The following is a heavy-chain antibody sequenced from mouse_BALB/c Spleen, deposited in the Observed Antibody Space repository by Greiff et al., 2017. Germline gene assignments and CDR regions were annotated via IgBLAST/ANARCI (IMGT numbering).Heavy chain of an antibody. Sequence: VQLQESGPGLVAPSQSLSITCTVSGFSLTGYGVNWVRQPPGKGLEWLGMIWGDGSTNYHSALISRLSISEDNSKSQVFLKLNSLQTDDTAAYYCAKRGDGNGFAYWGQGTLVTVSA. J-gene: IGHJ3*01. CDR3: AKRGDGNGFAY. V-gene: IGHV2-3*01. CDR2: IWGDGST. CDR1: GFSLTGYG. D-gene: IGHD2-1*01.